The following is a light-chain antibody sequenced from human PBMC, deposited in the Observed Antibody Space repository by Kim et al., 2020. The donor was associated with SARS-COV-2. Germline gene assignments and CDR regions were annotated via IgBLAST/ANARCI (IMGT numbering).Light chain of an antibody. Sequence: ASTGDRVTITCRATESVSTYLAWYQQKPGKAPKLLIYGASTLQSGVPSRFSGSGSGTYFTLTISRLQSEDFATYYCQHYYTYPFTFGPGTKVDIK. J-gene: IGKJ3*01. V-gene: IGKV1-8*01. CDR3: QHYYTYPFT. CDR2: GAS. CDR1: ESVSTY.